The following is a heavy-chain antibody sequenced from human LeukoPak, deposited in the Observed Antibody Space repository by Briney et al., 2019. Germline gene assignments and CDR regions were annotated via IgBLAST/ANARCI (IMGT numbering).Heavy chain of an antibody. V-gene: IGHV3-33*01. Sequence: PGGSLRLSCAASGFTFNTYGMNWVRQAPGKGLEWVAIIWNDGSDKYYAESVKGRFTISRDNSKNTMYLQVNSLRAEDTAVYYCARVGCTGGSCLAYNDYAMDVWGQGNTVTVSS. CDR3: ARVGCTGGSCLAYNDYAMDV. J-gene: IGHJ6*02. CDR2: IWNDGSDK. D-gene: IGHD2-15*01. CDR1: GFTFNTYG.